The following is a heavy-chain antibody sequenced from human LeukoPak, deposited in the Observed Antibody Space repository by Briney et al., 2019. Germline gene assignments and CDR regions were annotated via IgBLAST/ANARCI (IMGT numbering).Heavy chain of an antibody. D-gene: IGHD2-8*01. CDR1: GGSISSYY. J-gene: IGHJ2*01. V-gene: IGHV4-59*01. CDR3: ARAQGYCTNGVCYTNWYFDL. CDR2: IYYSGST. Sequence: SETLSLTCTVSGGSISSYYWSWIRQPPGKGLEWIGYIYYSGSTNYNPSLKSRVTISVDTSKNQFSLKLSSVTAADTAVYYCARAQGYCTNGVCYTNWYFDLWGRGTLVTVSS.